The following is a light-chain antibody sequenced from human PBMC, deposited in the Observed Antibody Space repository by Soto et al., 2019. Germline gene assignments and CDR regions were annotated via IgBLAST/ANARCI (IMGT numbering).Light chain of an antibody. V-gene: IGKV1-39*01. Sequence: DIHLTQSHSSLSGSVGDRVTITCRASQTIHNYLNWYQQTPGKAPKLLIFAASNLRGGVPSRFSGGGSGTDFTLTINSLQPEDFATYYCQESFSPLYTFGQGTMLHI. CDR3: QESFSPLYT. J-gene: IGKJ2*01. CDR1: QTIHNY. CDR2: AAS.